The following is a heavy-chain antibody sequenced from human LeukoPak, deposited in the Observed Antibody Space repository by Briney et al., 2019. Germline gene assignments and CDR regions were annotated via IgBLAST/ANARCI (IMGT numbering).Heavy chain of an antibody. CDR3: ANGQDVLRFLEWPYSDY. J-gene: IGHJ4*02. D-gene: IGHD3-3*01. V-gene: IGHV3-23*01. CDR1: GFTFSSYA. Sequence: GGSLRLSCAASGFTFSSYAMSWVRQAPGKGLEWVSAISGSGGSTYYADSVKGRFTISRDNSKNTLYLQMNSLRAEDTAVYYCANGQDVLRFLEWPYSDYWGQGTLVTVSS. CDR2: ISGSGGST.